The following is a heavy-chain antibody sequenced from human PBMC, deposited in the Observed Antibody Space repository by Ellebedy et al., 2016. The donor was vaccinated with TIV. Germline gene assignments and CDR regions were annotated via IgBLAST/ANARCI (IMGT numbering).Heavy chain of an antibody. D-gene: IGHD2-2*01. Sequence: AASVKVSCKASGYRFTDYSMHWVRQAPGQRLEWMGWVNPGNGQTKYSQKFQGRVTFTRDTSATTAYMELSSLRSEDTAIYYCARDLMPETFDYWGQGTLVTISS. CDR2: VNPGNGQT. V-gene: IGHV1-3*01. CDR3: ARDLMPETFDY. CDR1: GYRFTDYS. J-gene: IGHJ4*02.